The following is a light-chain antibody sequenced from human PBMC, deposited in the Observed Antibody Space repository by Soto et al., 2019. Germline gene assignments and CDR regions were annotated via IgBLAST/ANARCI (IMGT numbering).Light chain of an antibody. J-gene: IGKJ5*01. CDR1: QSVSNY. CDR3: QQYGYSPIT. V-gene: IGKV3-20*01. CDR2: GAS. Sequence: EIVLTQSPGTLSLSPGERATLSCRASQSVSNYLAWYQQKPGQAPRLLIYGASSRATGIADRFSGSGSGTDFTLTISRLEPEDFALYYCQQYGYSPITFGQGTRLEIK.